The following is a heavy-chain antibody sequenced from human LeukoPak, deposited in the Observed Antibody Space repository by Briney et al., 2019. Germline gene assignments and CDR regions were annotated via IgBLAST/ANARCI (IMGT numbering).Heavy chain of an antibody. Sequence: SVKVSCKASGGTFSSYAISWVRQAPGRGLEWMGRIIPIFGTANYAQKFQGRVTITTDESTSTAYMELSSLRSEDTAVYYCAREAKDSGYDSGIDYWGQGTLVTVSS. V-gene: IGHV1-69*05. J-gene: IGHJ4*02. CDR2: IIPIFGTA. D-gene: IGHD5-12*01. CDR3: AREAKDSGYDSGIDY. CDR1: GGTFSSYA.